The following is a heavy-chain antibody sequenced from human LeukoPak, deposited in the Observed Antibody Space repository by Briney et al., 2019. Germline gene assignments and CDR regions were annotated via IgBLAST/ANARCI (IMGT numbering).Heavy chain of an antibody. CDR3: AREAGPGSNSDY. D-gene: IGHD4-11*01. CDR2: IYSGGST. J-gene: IGHJ4*02. V-gene: IGHV3-53*01. Sequence: GGPLRLSCAASGFTVSSNYMSWVRQAPGKGLEWVSVIYSGGSTYYADSVKGRFTISRDNSKNTLYLQMNSLRAEDTAVYYCAREAGPGSNSDYWGQGTLVTVSS. CDR1: GFTVSSNY.